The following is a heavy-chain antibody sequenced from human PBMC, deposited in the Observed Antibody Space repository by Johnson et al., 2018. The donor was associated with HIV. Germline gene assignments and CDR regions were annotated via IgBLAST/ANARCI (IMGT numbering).Heavy chain of an antibody. CDR2: IYSGGST. V-gene: IGHV3-66*01. CDR3: ARKKATVFSTTSTNYAFDI. Sequence: EVQLVESGGGLVQPGGSLRLSCPASGFTVSSNYMSWVRQAPGKGLEWVSVIYSGGSTYYADSVKGRFTISRDNSKNTLYLQMNSLRAEDTAVYYCARKKATVFSTTSTNYAFDIWGQGTMVTVSS. J-gene: IGHJ3*02. D-gene: IGHD1-1*01. CDR1: GFTVSSNY.